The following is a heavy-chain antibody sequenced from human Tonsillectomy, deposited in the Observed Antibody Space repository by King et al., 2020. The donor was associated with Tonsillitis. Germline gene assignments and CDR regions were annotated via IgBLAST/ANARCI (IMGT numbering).Heavy chain of an antibody. CDR2: IIPIFGTA. J-gene: IGHJ4*02. D-gene: IGHD3-10*01. Sequence: QLVQSGAEVKKPGSSVKVSCNASGGTFSSYDISWVRQAPGQGLEWMGGIIPIFGTANYAQRFQGRVTIAADESTSTAYMELSSLRSEDTAVYYCARASGSGSYYNAGGFDYWGQGSLVTVSS. CDR3: ARASGSGSYYNAGGFDY. CDR1: GGTFSSYD. V-gene: IGHV1-69*01.